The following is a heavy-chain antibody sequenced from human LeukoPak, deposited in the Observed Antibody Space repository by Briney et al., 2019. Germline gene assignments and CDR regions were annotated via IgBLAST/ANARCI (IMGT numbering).Heavy chain of an antibody. Sequence: PGGSLRLSCAASGFTFSSYAMHWDRKAPGKGLEWVAVISYDGSNKYYADSVKGRFTISRDNSKNTAYLQMNSLKTEDTALYYCTRPNEGNWFDPWGQGTLVTVPS. CDR2: ISYDGSNK. D-gene: IGHD2-8*01. CDR1: GFTFSSYA. V-gene: IGHV3-30-3*01. CDR3: TRPNEGNWFDP. J-gene: IGHJ5*02.